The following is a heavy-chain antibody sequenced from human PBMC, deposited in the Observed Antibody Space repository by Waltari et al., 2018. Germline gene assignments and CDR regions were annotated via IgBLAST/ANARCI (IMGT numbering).Heavy chain of an antibody. V-gene: IGHV3-21*01. CDR3: ARSSTTVTTFG. Sequence: EVQLVASGGGLVKAGGSLRLSCAAFGFTFSPYSMNWVRQAPGKGLELVSSISSSSLYMSYADSVKGRVTISRDNAKNSLYLQMNSLRVEDTAVYYCARSSTTVTTFGWGQGTLVTVSS. D-gene: IGHD4-17*01. CDR2: ISSSSLYM. CDR1: GFTFSPYS. J-gene: IGHJ4*02.